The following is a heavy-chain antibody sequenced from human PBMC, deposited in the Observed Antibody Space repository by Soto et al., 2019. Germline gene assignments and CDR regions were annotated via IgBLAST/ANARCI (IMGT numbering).Heavy chain of an antibody. CDR3: AKDQTPSYHDFWSGYYDYYYYGMDV. CDR1: GFTFSSYA. D-gene: IGHD3-3*01. V-gene: IGHV3-23*01. J-gene: IGHJ6*02. Sequence: GGSLRLSCAASGFTFSSYAMSWVRQAPGKGLEWVSAISGSGGSTYYADSVKGRFTISRDNSKNTLYLQMNSLRAEDTAVYYCAKDQTPSYHDFWSGYYDYYYYGMDVWGQGTTVTVSS. CDR2: ISGSGGST.